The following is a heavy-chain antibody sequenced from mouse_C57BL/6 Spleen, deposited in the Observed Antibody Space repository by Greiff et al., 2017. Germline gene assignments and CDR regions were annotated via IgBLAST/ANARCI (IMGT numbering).Heavy chain of an antibody. D-gene: IGHD4-1*01. CDR3: ARSLGRGYFDS. Sequence: QVQLQQPGAELVMPGASVKLSCKASGYTFTSYWMHWVKQRPGQGLEWIGEIDPSDSYTNYNQKFKGKSTLTVDKSSSTAYMQLSSLTSEDSAVYYCARSLGRGYFDSWGQGTTLTVSS. CDR2: IDPSDSYT. J-gene: IGHJ2*01. CDR1: GYTFTSYW. V-gene: IGHV1-69*01.